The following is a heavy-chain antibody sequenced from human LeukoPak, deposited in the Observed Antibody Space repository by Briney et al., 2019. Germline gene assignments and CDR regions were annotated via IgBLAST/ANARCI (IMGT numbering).Heavy chain of an antibody. CDR1: GYSFTNYW. CDR2: IYPGDSDT. V-gene: IGHV5-51*01. J-gene: IGHJ1*01. D-gene: IGHD4-17*01. Sequence: GESLKISCKGSGYSFTNYWIGWVRQMPGKGLEWMGIIYPGDSDTRYSPSFQGQVTISADKSISTAYLQWSSLKASDTAMYYCARPGGPVPPHGDYQHWGQGTLVTVSS. CDR3: ARPGGPVPPHGDYQH.